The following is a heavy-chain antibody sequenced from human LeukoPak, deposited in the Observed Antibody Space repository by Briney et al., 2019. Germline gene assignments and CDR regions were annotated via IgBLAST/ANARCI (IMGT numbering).Heavy chain of an antibody. Sequence: GGSLRLSCAASGFTFSSYEMNWVRQAPGKGLEWVSYISSSGSTIYYADSVKGRFTIPRDNAKNSLYLQMNSLRAEDTAVHYCARDPADYYDSSGYYYYYYGMDVWGQGTTVTVSS. CDR1: GFTFSSYE. J-gene: IGHJ6*02. CDR2: ISSSGSTI. V-gene: IGHV3-48*03. CDR3: ARDPADYYDSSGYYYYYYGMDV. D-gene: IGHD3-22*01.